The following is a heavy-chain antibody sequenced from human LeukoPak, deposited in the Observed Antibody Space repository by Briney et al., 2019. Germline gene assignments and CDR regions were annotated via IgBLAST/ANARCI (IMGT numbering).Heavy chain of an antibody. CDR3: AKDDNGSYGY. V-gene: IGHV3-23*01. CDR2: ISCSGGST. J-gene: IGHJ4*02. CDR1: GYTFSSYA. D-gene: IGHD1-26*01. Sequence: GGSLRLSCAASGYTFSSYAISWVRQAPGKALEWVSAISCSGGSTYYADSVKGRFTISRDNSKNTLYLKMNRLRAEDTAVYYCAKDDNGSYGYWGQGTLVTVSS.